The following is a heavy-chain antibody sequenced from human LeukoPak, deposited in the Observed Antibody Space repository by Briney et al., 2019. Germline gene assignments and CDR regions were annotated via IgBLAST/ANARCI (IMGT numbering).Heavy chain of an antibody. CDR1: KFTFSNYV. Sequence: PGRYLRLSSAASKFTFSNYVMTGGRQAPGKGLGGGAGKSSDGSNKDYAVYVKCRFTISRDNSKNTLYLKMNSLRAEDTAVYYCAKCTSGVLRYFAPSDCWGQGTLVTVSS. J-gene: IGHJ4*02. D-gene: IGHD3-9*01. CDR2: KSSDGSNK. V-gene: IGHV3-30*18. CDR3: AKCTSGVLRYFAPSDC.